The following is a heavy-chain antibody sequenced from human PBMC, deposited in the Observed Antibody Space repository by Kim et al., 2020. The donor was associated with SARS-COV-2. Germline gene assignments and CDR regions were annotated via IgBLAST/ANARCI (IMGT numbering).Heavy chain of an antibody. V-gene: IGHV1-3*01. D-gene: IGHD6-13*01. CDR3: ARTPPGSRIAAVDY. J-gene: IGHJ4*02. Sequence: QKFQGRVTITRDTAASTAYMELSSLRSEDTAVYYCARTPPGSRIAAVDYWGQGTLVTVSS.